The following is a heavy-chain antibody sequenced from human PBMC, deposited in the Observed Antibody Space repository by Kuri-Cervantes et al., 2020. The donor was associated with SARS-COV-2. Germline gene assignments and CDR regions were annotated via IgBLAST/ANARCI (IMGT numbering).Heavy chain of an antibody. CDR2: IVVGSGNT. J-gene: IGHJ4*02. D-gene: IGHD6-19*01. Sequence: SVKVSCKASGYTFTGYYMHWVRQDRGQRLEWIGWIVVGSGNTNYAQKFQERVTITRDMSTSTAYMELSSLRSEDTAVYYCAAEGPVAGNFDYWGQGTLVTVSS. CDR1: GYTFTGYY. CDR3: AAEGPVAGNFDY. V-gene: IGHV1-58*02.